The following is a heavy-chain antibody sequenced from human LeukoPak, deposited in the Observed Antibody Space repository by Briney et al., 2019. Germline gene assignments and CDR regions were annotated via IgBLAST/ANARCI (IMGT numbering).Heavy chain of an antibody. Sequence: SETLSLTCAVYGGSFSGYYWSWIRQPPGKGLEWIGEINHSGSTNYNPSLKSRVTISVDTSKNQFSLKLSSVTAADTAVYYCARQQPSDYYDSSGYYYGFDYWGQGTLVTVSS. V-gene: IGHV4-34*01. D-gene: IGHD3-22*01. CDR3: ARQQPSDYYDSSGYYYGFDY. J-gene: IGHJ4*02. CDR1: GGSFSGYY. CDR2: INHSGST.